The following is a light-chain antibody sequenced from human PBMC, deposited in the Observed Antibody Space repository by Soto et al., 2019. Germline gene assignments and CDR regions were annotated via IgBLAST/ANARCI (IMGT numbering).Light chain of an antibody. CDR3: QHYGTSWWT. CDR1: QTISSN. CDR2: GAS. V-gene: IGKV3-15*01. Sequence: EIVMTQSPATLSVSPWERATLSCRASQTISSNLAWYQQKPGQAPRLLIYGASTRATGVPARFSVSGAGTEFTLTISSLQSEDFAVYYCQHYGTSWWTFGQGTKVDIK. J-gene: IGKJ1*01.